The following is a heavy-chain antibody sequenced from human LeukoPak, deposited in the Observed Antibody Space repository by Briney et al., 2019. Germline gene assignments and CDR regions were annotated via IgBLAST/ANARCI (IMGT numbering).Heavy chain of an antibody. Sequence: PGGSLRLSCAASGFTFSSYWMHWVRHAPGKGLVWVSRINSDGSSTSYADSVKGRFTISRDNAKNTLYLQMNSLRAEDTAVYYCATIAAAGEYFDYWGQGTLVTVSS. J-gene: IGHJ4*02. V-gene: IGHV3-74*01. CDR2: INSDGSST. D-gene: IGHD6-13*01. CDR3: ATIAAAGEYFDY. CDR1: GFTFSSYW.